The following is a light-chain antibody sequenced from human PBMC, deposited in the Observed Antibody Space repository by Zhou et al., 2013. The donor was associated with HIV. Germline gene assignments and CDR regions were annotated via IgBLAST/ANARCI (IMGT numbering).Light chain of an antibody. J-gene: IGKJ4*02. CDR1: QSLNNR. CDR2: GAS. V-gene: IGKV3-15*01. CDR3: QQYIDWPRV. Sequence: EIVMTQSPATLSVSPGERVTLSCRASQSLNNRLAWYQQKPGQAPKLLIYGASERATGVPAKFSGSGSGTDFTLTISSMQSEDVAVYYCQQYIDWPRVFGRGTKVEIK.